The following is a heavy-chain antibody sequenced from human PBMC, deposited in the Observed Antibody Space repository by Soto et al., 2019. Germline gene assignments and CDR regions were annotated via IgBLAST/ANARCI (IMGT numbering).Heavy chain of an antibody. V-gene: IGHV3-21*01. CDR3: ARSGYSGYAAGAFDI. Sequence: EVQLVESGGGLVNPGGSLRLSCAASGFTFSRYSMNWVRQAPGKGLEWVSSISSSSSYIYYADSVKGRCTISRDNAKNLLYLQMNSLRAEDMAVHYCARSGYSGYAAGAFDIWGQGTMVTVSS. CDR2: ISSSSSYI. J-gene: IGHJ3*02. CDR1: GFTFSRYS. D-gene: IGHD5-12*01.